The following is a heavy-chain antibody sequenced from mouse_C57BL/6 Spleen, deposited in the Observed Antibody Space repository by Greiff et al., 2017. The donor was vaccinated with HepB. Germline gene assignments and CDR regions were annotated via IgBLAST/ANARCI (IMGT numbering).Heavy chain of an antibody. J-gene: IGHJ2*01. Sequence: QVHVKQSGAELARPGASVKLSCKASGYTFTSYGISWVKQRTGQGLEWIGEIYPRSGNTYYNEKFKGKATLTADKSSSTAYMELRSLTSEDSAVYFCARAYEGYFDYWGQGTTLTVSS. CDR3: ARAYEGYFDY. V-gene: IGHV1-81*01. D-gene: IGHD6-5*01. CDR2: IYPRSGNT. CDR1: GYTFTSYG.